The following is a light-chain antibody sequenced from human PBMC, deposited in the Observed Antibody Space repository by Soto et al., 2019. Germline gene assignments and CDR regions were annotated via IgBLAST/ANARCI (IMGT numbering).Light chain of an antibody. CDR2: GAS. CDR3: QQSYSTPIT. Sequence: IQLTQSPSSLSASVGYRVTITCRASQSISNYLNWYRQKPGKAPKLLIYGASSLQSGVPSRFSGSGSGTDFILTISSLQPEDFATYYCQQSYSTPITFGQGTRLEIK. J-gene: IGKJ5*01. CDR1: QSISNY. V-gene: IGKV1-39*01.